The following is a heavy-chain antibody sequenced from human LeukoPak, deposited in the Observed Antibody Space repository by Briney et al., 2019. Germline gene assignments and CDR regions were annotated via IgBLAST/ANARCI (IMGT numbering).Heavy chain of an antibody. CDR2: IYYSGST. D-gene: IGHD6-19*01. J-gene: IGHJ3*02. Sequence: KPSETLSLTCTVSGGSISSYYWSWIRQPPGKGLEWIGYIYYSGSTNYNPSLKSRVTISVDTSKNQFSLKLSSVTAADTAVYYCARPGGSGWYYAFDIWGQGTMVTVSS. CDR1: GGSISSYY. CDR3: ARPGGSGWYYAFDI. V-gene: IGHV4-59*08.